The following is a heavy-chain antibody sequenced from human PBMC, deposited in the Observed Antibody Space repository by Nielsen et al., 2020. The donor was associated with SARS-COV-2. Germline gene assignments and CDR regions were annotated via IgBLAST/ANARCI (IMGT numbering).Heavy chain of an antibody. Sequence: GSLRLSCTVSGGSISSYYWSWIRQPPGKGLEWIGYICYSGSTNYNPSLKSRVTISVDTSKNQFSLKLSSVTAADTAVYYCARLAPYYYYMDVWGKGTTVTVSS. D-gene: IGHD5-12*01. CDR2: ICYSGST. V-gene: IGHV4-59*01. CDR1: GGSISSYY. J-gene: IGHJ6*03. CDR3: ARLAPYYYYMDV.